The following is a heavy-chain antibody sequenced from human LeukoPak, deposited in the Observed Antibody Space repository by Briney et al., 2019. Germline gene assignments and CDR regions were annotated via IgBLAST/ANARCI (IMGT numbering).Heavy chain of an antibody. CDR3: ATIRGDIQLWPY. CDR1: GFTFSSYS. D-gene: IGHD1-1*01. Sequence: MAGGSLRLSCAASGFTFSSYSMNWVRQAPGKGLEWVSSIGSSSSYIYYADSVKGRFTISRDNAKNSLSLQMNSLRAEDTAVFYCATIRGDIQLWPYWGQGTLITVSS. V-gene: IGHV3-21*01. CDR2: IGSSSSYI. J-gene: IGHJ4*01.